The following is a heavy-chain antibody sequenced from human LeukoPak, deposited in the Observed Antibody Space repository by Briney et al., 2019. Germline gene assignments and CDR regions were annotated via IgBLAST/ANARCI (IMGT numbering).Heavy chain of an antibody. CDR3: AKRPYYYDSSGYYYGGYFDY. Sequence: GGSLRLSCAASGFTVSSNYMSWVRQAPGKGLEWVSVIYSGGSTYYADSVKGRFTISRDNSKNTLYLQMNSLRAEDTAVYYCAKRPYYYDSSGYYYGGYFDYWGQGTLVTVSS. V-gene: IGHV3-66*01. CDR1: GFTVSSNY. D-gene: IGHD3-22*01. CDR2: IYSGGST. J-gene: IGHJ4*02.